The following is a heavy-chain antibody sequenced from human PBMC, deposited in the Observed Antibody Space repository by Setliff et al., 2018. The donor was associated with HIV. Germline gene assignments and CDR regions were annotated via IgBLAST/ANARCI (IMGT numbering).Heavy chain of an antibody. J-gene: IGHJ4*02. Sequence: HPGGSLRLSCAASGFTFSTYWMNWVRQAPGKGLEWVANIKQDGSEKYYVGSVKGRFTISRDNAKKTLYLHMSSLRAEDTAVYFCAAAGKAWGQGTLVTVSS. V-gene: IGHV3-7*01. CDR1: GFTFSTYW. CDR3: AAAGKA. D-gene: IGHD6-13*01. CDR2: IKQDGSEK.